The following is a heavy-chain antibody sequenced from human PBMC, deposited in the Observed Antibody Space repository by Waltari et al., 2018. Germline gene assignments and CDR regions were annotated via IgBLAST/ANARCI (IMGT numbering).Heavy chain of an antibody. Sequence: QVQLLQSGDEVKKPGASVKVSCKASGYSFTGYYLHWVRQAPGQGPEWMGRINPNSGVTNDAPRFQGRVTMTTDLSTTTVYMELSGLRPDDTAVYYCARRDGNYYYNGLDVWGQGATVTVSS. CDR2: INPNSGVT. CDR1: GYSFTGYY. J-gene: IGHJ6*02. CDR3: ARRDGNYYYNGLDV. D-gene: IGHD3-10*01. V-gene: IGHV1-2*06.